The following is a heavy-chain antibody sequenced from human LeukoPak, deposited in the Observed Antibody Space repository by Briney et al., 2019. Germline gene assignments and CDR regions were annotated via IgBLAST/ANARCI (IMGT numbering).Heavy chain of an antibody. J-gene: IGHJ5*02. CDR3: ARGIYGDYLDP. CDR2: INHSGST. Sequence: SETLSLTCTVSGGSISGSSYYWGWIRQPPGKGLEWIGEINHSGSTNYNPSLKSRVTISVDTSKNQFSLKLSSVTAADTAVYYCARGIYGDYLDPWGQGTLVTVSS. CDR1: GGSISGSSYY. V-gene: IGHV4-39*07. D-gene: IGHD4-17*01.